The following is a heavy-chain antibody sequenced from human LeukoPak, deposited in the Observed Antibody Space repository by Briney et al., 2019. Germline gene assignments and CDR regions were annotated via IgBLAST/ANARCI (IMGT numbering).Heavy chain of an antibody. D-gene: IGHD3-10*01. J-gene: IGHJ4*02. CDR1: GYTLTELS. Sequence: GASVKVSCKVSGYTLTELSMHWVRQAPGKGLEWMGGFDPEDGETIYAQKFQGRVTMTEDTSTDTAYMELSSLRSEDTAVYYCATLGGYYGSGSRPQPKRGIDYWGQGTLVTVSS. CDR3: ATLGGYYGSGSRPQPKRGIDY. V-gene: IGHV1-24*01. CDR2: FDPEDGET.